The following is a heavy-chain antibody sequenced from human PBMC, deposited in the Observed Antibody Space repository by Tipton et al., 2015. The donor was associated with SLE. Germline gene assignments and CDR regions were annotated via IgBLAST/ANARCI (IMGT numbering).Heavy chain of an antibody. CDR1: GYTFTSYD. CDR3: ARGYCSGGSCYSVPFYYYGMDV. J-gene: IGHJ6*02. CDR2: MNPNSGNT. Sequence: QVQLVQSGAEVKKPGASVKVSCKASGYTFTSYDINWVRQATGQGLERMGWMNPNSGNTGYAQKFQGRVTMTRNTSISTAYMELSSLRSEDTAVYYCARGYCSGGSCYSVPFYYYGMDVWGQGTTVTVSS. V-gene: IGHV1-8*01. D-gene: IGHD2-15*01.